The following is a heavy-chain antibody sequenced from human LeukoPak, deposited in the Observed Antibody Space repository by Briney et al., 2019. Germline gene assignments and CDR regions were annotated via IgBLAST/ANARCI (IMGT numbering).Heavy chain of an antibody. Sequence: GGSLRLSCAVSGFTFSDYYMSWIRQAPGKGLEWVTYISNSGSTIYYADSVKGRFTISRDNAKNSLYLQMNSLRAEDTAVYYCAREVKMATRTYYFDYWGQGTLVTVSS. D-gene: IGHD5-24*01. J-gene: IGHJ4*02. CDR3: AREVKMATRTYYFDY. CDR1: GFTFSDYY. CDR2: ISNSGSTI. V-gene: IGHV3-11*04.